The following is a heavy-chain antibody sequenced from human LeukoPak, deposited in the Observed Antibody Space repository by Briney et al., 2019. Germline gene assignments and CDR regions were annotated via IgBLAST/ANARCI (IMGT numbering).Heavy chain of an antibody. CDR2: IIPIFDTP. CDR1: GGIFGSYA. V-gene: IGHV1-69*06. J-gene: IGHJ4*02. CDR3: AKGSRLREAGSYRF. D-gene: IGHD3-16*02. Sequence: SVKVSCKVSGGIFGSYAINWVRQAPGQGLEWLGRIIPIFDTPNYAPTFQGRVTISADKSTRTVYMELTSLRSEDTALYYCAKGSRLREAGSYRFWGQATLVTVSS.